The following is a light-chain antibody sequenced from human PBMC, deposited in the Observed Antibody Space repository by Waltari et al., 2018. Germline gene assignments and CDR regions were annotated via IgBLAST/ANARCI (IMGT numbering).Light chain of an antibody. Sequence: QSALTQPASVSGSTGQSITISCTGTNSDIGFYNYVSWYRQYPGKAPKLIIYDVSERPSGVSSRFSAAKAGNPASLTISGLQADDEADYYCNSYTGSNSWVFGGGTKVTVL. CDR2: DVS. CDR3: NSYTGSNSWV. CDR1: NSDIGFYNY. V-gene: IGLV2-14*01. J-gene: IGLJ3*02.